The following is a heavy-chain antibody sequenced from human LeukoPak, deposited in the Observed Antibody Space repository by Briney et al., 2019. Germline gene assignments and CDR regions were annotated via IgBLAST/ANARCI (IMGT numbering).Heavy chain of an antibody. Sequence: SETLSLTCAVSGGSISSSNYYWGWIRQPPGQGLEWIGSIYYSGNTYYNPSLKSRVTISVDTSKNQFSLKLSSVTATDTVVYYCARRRAGRDWFDPWGQEPWSPSPQ. CDR3: ARRRAGRDWFDP. CDR2: IYYSGNT. J-gene: IGHJ5*02. V-gene: IGHV4-39*01. CDR1: GGSISSSNYY. D-gene: IGHD6-19*01.